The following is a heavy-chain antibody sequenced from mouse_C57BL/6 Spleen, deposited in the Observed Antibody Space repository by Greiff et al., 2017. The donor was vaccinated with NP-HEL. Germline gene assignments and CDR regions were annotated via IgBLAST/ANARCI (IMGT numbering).Heavy chain of an antibody. J-gene: IGHJ1*03. V-gene: IGHV3-1*01. CDR2: ISYSGST. Sequence: EVQVVESGPGMVKPSQSLSLTCTVTGYSITSGYDWHWIRHFPGNKLEWMGYISYSGSTNYNPSLKSRISITHDTSKNHFFLKLNSVTTEDTATYYCAREGGYGHWYFDVWGTGTTVTVSS. CDR1: GYSITSGYD. D-gene: IGHD2-2*01. CDR3: AREGGYGHWYFDV.